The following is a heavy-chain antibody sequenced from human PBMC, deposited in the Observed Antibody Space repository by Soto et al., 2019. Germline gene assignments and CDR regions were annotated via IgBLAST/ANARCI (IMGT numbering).Heavy chain of an antibody. J-gene: IGHJ6*02. CDR3: AMVDVYVTPSPQDV. CDR1: GYTFTRYG. D-gene: IGHD3-16*01. CDR2: INTYNGNT. Sequence: QVQLVQSGAEVKNPGASVKVSCKASGYTFTRYGIGWARQAPGQGLEWMGWINTYNGNTNYAQNVQGRVTLTTDTSPSIAYMELRSLRSNDTAIYYCAMVDVYVTPSPQDVWGQGTTVIVSS. V-gene: IGHV1-18*01.